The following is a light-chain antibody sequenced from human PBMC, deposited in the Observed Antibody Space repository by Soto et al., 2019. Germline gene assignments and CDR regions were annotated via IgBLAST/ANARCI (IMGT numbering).Light chain of an antibody. V-gene: IGLV2-11*01. CDR2: DVT. CDR1: SSDVGGYNS. J-gene: IGLJ1*01. Sequence: QSVLTQPRSVSGSPGQPVTISCTGTSSDVGGYNSVSWFQQYPGKAPRLMIYDVTKRPSGVPDRFSGSKSGNTGSLTISGLQAEDEADLYCCSYAGGYTYVFGTGTKVTVL. CDR3: CSYAGGYTYV.